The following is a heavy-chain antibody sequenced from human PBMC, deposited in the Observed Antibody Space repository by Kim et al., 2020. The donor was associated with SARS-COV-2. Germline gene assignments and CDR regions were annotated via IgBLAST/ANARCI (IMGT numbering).Heavy chain of an antibody. CDR3: ARRGCGSCPFDY. D-gene: IGHD2-15*01. J-gene: IGHJ4*02. Sequence: YSQKFQDRGAINRDTAASTAYMELGSLRSEDTAVYYCARRGCGSCPFDYWGQGTLVTVSS. V-gene: IGHV1-3*01.